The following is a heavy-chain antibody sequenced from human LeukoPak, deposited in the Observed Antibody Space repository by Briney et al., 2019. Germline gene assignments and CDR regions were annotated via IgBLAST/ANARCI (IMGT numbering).Heavy chain of an antibody. J-gene: IGHJ4*02. Sequence: GGSLRLSCTASGFTFSSYAMHWVRQAPGKGLQYVSTLSPNGGSTYYANSVKGRFTISRDNSKNTLYLQMGSLRAEDTAVYYCARDTYYYGSGALDYWGQGTLVTVSS. CDR3: ARDTYYYGSGALDY. V-gene: IGHV3-64*01. D-gene: IGHD3-10*01. CDR2: LSPNGGST. CDR1: GFTFSSYA.